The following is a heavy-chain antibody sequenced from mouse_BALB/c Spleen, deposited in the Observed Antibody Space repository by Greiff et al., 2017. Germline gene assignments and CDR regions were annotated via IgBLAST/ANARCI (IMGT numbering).Heavy chain of an antibody. CDR1: GYTFTSYW. D-gene: IGHD2-4*01. CDR2: IYPGNSDT. CDR3: TREILYYDYDGRFAY. J-gene: IGHJ3*01. Sequence: VQLQQSGTVLARPGASVKMSCKASGYTFTSYWMHWVKQRPGQGLEWIGAIYPGNSDTSYNQKFKGKAKLTAVTSTSTAYMELSSLTNEDSAVYYCTREILYYDYDGRFAYWGQGTLVTVSA. V-gene: IGHV1-5*01.